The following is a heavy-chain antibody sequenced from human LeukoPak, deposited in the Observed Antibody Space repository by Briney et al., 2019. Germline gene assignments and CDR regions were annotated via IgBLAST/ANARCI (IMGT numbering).Heavy chain of an antibody. D-gene: IGHD3-3*01. CDR3: ARALSYDFWSGYLGY. CDR2: INHSGST. Sequence: PSETLSLTCAVYGGSFSGYYWSWIRQPPGKGLEWIGEINHSGSTNYNPSLESRVTISVETSKNQFSLKLSSVTAADTAVYYCARALSYDFWSGYLGYWGQGTLVTVSS. J-gene: IGHJ4*02. CDR1: GGSFSGYY. V-gene: IGHV4-34*01.